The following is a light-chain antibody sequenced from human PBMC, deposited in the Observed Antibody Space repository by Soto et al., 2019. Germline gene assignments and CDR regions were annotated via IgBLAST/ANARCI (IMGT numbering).Light chain of an antibody. CDR1: SSDVGGYNY. J-gene: IGLJ3*02. V-gene: IGLV2-14*01. Sequence: QSVLTQPASVSGSPGQSITISCTGTSSDVGGYNYVSWYQQHPGKAPKLMIYEVSNRPLGVSNRFSGSKSGNTASLTISGLQAEDEADYYCSSYTSGSTWVFGGGTKLTVL. CDR3: SSYTSGSTWV. CDR2: EVS.